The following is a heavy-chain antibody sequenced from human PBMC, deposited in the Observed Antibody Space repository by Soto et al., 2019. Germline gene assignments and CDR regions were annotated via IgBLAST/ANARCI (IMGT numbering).Heavy chain of an antibody. J-gene: IGHJ6*02. CDR3: ARDPLSSRYYNGMHV. CDR1: GYTFTCNG. V-gene: IGHV1-18*01. Sequence: ASVKVSCKASGYTFTCNGITWVRQAPGQGPEWMGWISGNNGDSSYAQKLQGRVTVTTDTSTSTAYMELRSLTSDDTAVYYCARDPLSSRYYNGMHVWGQGTTVTVCS. CDR2: ISGNNGDS.